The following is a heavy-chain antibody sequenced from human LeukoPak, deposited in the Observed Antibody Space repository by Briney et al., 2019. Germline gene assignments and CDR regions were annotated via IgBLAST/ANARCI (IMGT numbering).Heavy chain of an antibody. CDR1: GGTFSSYA. CDR2: IIPIFGTA. CDR3: ARSPFSGDDDAFDI. J-gene: IGHJ3*02. D-gene: IGHD5-12*01. V-gene: IGHV1-69*05. Sequence: GASVKVSCKASGGTFSSYAISWVRQAPGQGLEWMGGIIPIFGTANYAQQFQDRVTITRDRSRNTVYMELNSLRFEDTAMYYCARSPFSGDDDAFDIWGQGTMVTVSS.